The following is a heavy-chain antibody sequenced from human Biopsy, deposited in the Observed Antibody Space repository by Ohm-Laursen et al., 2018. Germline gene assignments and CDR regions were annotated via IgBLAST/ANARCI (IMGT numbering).Heavy chain of an antibody. D-gene: IGHD6-19*01. CDR3: ARGMRSSGWPYFDS. V-gene: IGHV4-34*01. Sequence: SDTLSLTCAVYGGSFNGYFWSWIRQPPGKGLEWIGDITQSGSTNYNPSLKSRVTISVDTSRNQFSLKLSSVTAADTAIYYCARGMRSSGWPYFDSWGQGTLVTVSS. CDR2: ITQSGST. CDR1: GGSFNGYF. J-gene: IGHJ4*02.